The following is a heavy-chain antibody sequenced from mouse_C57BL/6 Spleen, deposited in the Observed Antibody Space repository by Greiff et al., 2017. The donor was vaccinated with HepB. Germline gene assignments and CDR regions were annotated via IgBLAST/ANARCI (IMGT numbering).Heavy chain of an antibody. Sequence: QVQLKESGPELVKPGASVKISCKASGYAFSSSWMNWVKQRPGKGLEWIGRIYPGDGDTNYNGKFKGKATLTADKSSSTAYMQLSSLTSEDSAVYFCARGDYAMDYWGQGTSVTVSS. CDR1: GYAFSSSW. CDR3: ARGDYAMDY. V-gene: IGHV1-82*01. CDR2: IYPGDGDT. J-gene: IGHJ4*01.